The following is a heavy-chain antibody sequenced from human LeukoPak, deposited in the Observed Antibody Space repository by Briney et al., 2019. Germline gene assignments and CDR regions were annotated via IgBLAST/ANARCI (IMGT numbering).Heavy chain of an antibody. J-gene: IGHJ4*02. D-gene: IGHD7-27*01. CDR1: GGSISSYY. CDR3: ARESLGGGIDY. CDR2: IYYSGST. V-gene: IGHV4-59*12. Sequence: NPSETLSLTCTVSGGSISSYYWSWIRQPPGKGLEWIGYIYYSGSTNYNPSLKSRVTISVDTSKNQFSLKLSSVTAADTAVYYCARESLGGGIDYWGQGTLVTVSS.